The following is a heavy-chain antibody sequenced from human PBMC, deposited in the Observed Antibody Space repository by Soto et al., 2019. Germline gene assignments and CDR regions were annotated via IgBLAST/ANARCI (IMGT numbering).Heavy chain of an antibody. CDR1: GFTFSSYV. J-gene: IGHJ6*01. V-gene: IGHV3-30*03. D-gene: IGHD3-16*01. CDR3: ARWGTRGGWDV. CDR2: TSYDGSNN. Sequence: QVQLVESGGGVVQPGTSLRLSCVGSGFTFSSYVIHWVRQAPGKGLEWVALTSYDGSNNFYGDSVKGRFTISRDNSRNTVELQMVSLRKEDTSLYYCARWGTRGGWDVWGQRTGVSVS.